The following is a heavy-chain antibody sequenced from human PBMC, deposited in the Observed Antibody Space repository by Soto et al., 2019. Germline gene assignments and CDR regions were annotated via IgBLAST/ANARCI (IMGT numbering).Heavy chain of an antibody. J-gene: IGHJ4*02. V-gene: IGHV1-8*01. CDR1: GYTFTSYD. CDR3: ARAPPYYYDSSGYSLLPTVSGVFDY. D-gene: IGHD3-22*01. Sequence: ASVKVSCKASGYTFTSYDINWVRQATGQGLERMGWMNPNSGNTGYAQKFQGRVTMTRNTSISTAYMELSSLRSEDTAVYYCARAPPYYYDSSGYSLLPTVSGVFDYWGQGTLVTVSS. CDR2: MNPNSGNT.